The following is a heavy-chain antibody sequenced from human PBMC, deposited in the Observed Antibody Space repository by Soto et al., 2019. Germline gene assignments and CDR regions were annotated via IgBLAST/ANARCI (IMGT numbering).Heavy chain of an antibody. D-gene: IGHD6-6*01. CDR1: GFTFSSYA. J-gene: IGHJ6*03. V-gene: IGHV3-23*01. CDR2: ISGSGGST. CDR3: AKAVEYSSSSGYYYYYYMNV. Sequence: PGGSLRLSCAASGFTFSSYAMSWVRQAPGKGLEWVSAISGSGGSTYYADSVKGRFTISRDNSKNTPYLQMNSLRAEDTAVYYCAKAVEYSSSSGYYYYYYMNVWGKGTTVTVSS.